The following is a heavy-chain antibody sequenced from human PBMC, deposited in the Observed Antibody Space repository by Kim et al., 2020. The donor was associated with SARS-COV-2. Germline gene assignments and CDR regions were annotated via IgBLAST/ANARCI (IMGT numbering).Heavy chain of an antibody. Sequence: TPSLTCTVSGDSISNSFYYWGWIRQPPGKGLEWIGSIYHSGSTYDNPSLKSRVTISLDTSKNQFSLKLSSVTAADTAVYYCARLPHDSSGYIDSWGQGTLVTVSS. CDR2: IYHSGST. D-gene: IGHD3-22*01. J-gene: IGHJ4*02. CDR1: GDSISNSFYY. CDR3: ARLPHDSSGYIDS. V-gene: IGHV4-39*01.